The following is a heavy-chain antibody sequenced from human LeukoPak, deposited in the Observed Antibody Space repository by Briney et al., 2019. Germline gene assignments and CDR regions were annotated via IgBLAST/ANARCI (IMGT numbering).Heavy chain of an antibody. CDR2: ISYDGTNK. V-gene: IGHV3-30-3*01. CDR1: GFTFSLYS. Sequence: GGSLRLSCAASGFTFSLYSIHWVRHAPGKGLEWVTVISYDGTNKYYADSVKGRFTISRDNSKNTLYLPMNSLRVEDTAVYDCARGTPSPPDSSADNFDFWGQGALVTVSS. D-gene: IGHD3-22*01. CDR3: ARGTPSPPDSSADNFDF. J-gene: IGHJ4*02.